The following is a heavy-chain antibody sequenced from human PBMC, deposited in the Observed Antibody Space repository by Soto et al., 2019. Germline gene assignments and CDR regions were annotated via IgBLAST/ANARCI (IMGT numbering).Heavy chain of an antibody. D-gene: IGHD5-12*01. Sequence: SETLSLTCAVYGGSFSGYYWSWIRQPPGKGLEWIGEINHSGSTNYNPSLKSRVTISVDTSKNQFSLKLSSVTAADTAVYCCARVALSGYDSHFDYWGQGTLVTVSS. CDR1: GGSFSGYY. V-gene: IGHV4-34*01. CDR2: INHSGST. CDR3: ARVALSGYDSHFDY. J-gene: IGHJ4*02.